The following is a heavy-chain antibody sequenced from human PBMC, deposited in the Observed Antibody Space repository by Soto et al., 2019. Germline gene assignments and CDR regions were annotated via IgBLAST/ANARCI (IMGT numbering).Heavy chain of an antibody. CDR2: IWNDGSKE. CDR3: ARGPYFSWNLDV. D-gene: IGHD3-9*01. J-gene: IGHJ2*01. CDR1: GFSFSIYG. Sequence: QMQLVESGGGVVQPGRSLRLSCAASGFSFSIYGMHWVRQAPDKGLEWVAVIWNDGSKEYYAESVRGRFTISRVNSINTLYLQMNSLRVEDTAVYYCARGPYFSWNLDVWGRGTLVTVSS. V-gene: IGHV3-33*01.